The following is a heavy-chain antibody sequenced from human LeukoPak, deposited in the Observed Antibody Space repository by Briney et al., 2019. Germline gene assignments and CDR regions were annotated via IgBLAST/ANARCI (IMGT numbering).Heavy chain of an antibody. V-gene: IGHV4-4*07. CDR3: ARGYYDSSGMPLDY. CDR1: GGSISSYY. J-gene: IGHJ4*02. D-gene: IGHD3-22*01. Sequence: SETLSLTCTVSGGSISSYYWSWIRQPAGKGLEWIGRIHTSGSTNYNPSLKSRVTMSVDTSKNQFSLKLSSVTAADTAVYYCARGYYDSSGMPLDYWGQRTLVTVSS. CDR2: IHTSGST.